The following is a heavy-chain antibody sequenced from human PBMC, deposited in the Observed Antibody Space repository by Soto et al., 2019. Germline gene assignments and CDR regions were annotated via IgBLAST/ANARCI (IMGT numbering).Heavy chain of an antibody. V-gene: IGHV1-2*02. Sequence: AAVKVSCKDSGYSFTGYYLHWVRQAPGEGLEGMGWINPNSGGTNYAQKFLGRVTMTRDTSISTAYIELSRLRSDDTAVYYCARVDAYYCDSGAEFDPWGQGTLVTVSS. CDR3: ARVDAYYCDSGAEFDP. CDR2: INPNSGGT. J-gene: IGHJ5*02. D-gene: IGHD3-22*01. CDR1: GYSFTGYY.